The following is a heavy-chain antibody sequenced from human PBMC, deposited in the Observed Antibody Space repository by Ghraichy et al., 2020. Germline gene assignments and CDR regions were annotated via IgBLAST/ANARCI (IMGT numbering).Heavy chain of an antibody. CDR2: ISGSGGST. V-gene: IGHV3-23*01. CDR3: AKDLMGYYYYYMDV. CDR1: GFTFSSYA. D-gene: IGHD2-8*01. J-gene: IGHJ6*03. Sequence: GGSLRLSCAASGFTFSSYAMSWVRQAPGKGLEWVSAISGSGGSTYYADSVKGRFTISRDNSKNTLYLQMNSLRAEDTAVYYCAKDLMGYYYYYMDVWGKGTTVTVSS.